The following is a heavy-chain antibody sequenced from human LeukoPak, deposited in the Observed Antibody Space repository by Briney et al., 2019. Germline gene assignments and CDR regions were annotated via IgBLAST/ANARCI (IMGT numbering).Heavy chain of an antibody. CDR3: ARDAQRGFDYSNSLRY. J-gene: IGHJ4*01. D-gene: IGHD4-11*01. V-gene: IGHV3-30*12. Sequence: GGSLRLSCAASGFIFSHHGMHWVRQAPGKGLEWVAVIWSDASNRFYATSVKGRFTISRDNFQKTVFLQMNSLRVEDTGIYYCARDAQRGFDYSNSLRYWGHGTLVTVSS. CDR2: IWSDASNR. CDR1: GFIFSHHG.